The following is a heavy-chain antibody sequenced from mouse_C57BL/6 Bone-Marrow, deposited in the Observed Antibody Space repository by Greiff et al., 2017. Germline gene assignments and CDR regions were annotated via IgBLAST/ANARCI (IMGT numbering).Heavy chain of an antibody. D-gene: IGHD3-2*02. CDR3: ARGGQLRLHMDY. V-gene: IGHV3-6*01. CDR1: GYSITSGYY. Sequence: EVKLQESGPGLVKPSQSLSLTCSVTGYSITSGYYWNWIRQFPGNKLEWMGYISYDGSNNYNPSLKNRISITRDTSKNQFFLKLNSVTTEDTATYYCARGGQLRLHMDYWGQGTSVTVSS. CDR2: ISYDGSN. J-gene: IGHJ4*01.